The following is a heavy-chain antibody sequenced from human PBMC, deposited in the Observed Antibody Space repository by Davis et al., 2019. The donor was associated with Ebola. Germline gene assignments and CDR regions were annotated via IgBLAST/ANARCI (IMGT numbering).Heavy chain of an antibody. Sequence: GGSLRLSCAASGFTFSSYWMSWVRQAPGKGLEWVAVISYDGSKKYYADSVKGRFTISRDNSKNTLYLQMNSLRAEDTAVYYCARDQGGGSYYYNVYFDYWGQGTLVTVSS. D-gene: IGHD1-26*01. V-gene: IGHV3-30*03. CDR3: ARDQGGGSYYYNVYFDY. CDR2: ISYDGSKK. J-gene: IGHJ4*02. CDR1: GFTFSSYW.